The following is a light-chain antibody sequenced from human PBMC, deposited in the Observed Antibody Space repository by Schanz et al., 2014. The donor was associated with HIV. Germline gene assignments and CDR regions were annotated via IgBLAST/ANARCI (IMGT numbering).Light chain of an antibody. Sequence: DIQMTQSPSTLSASVGDRVSITCRASQAIGTWLAWYQQKPGRAPKLLISEASSLETGVPSRFSGSGSGTEFTLTITNLQPDDFATYFCQQYSSFSWTFGQGTKVEMK. CDR2: EAS. CDR3: QQYSSFSWT. J-gene: IGKJ1*01. V-gene: IGKV1-5*03. CDR1: QAIGTW.